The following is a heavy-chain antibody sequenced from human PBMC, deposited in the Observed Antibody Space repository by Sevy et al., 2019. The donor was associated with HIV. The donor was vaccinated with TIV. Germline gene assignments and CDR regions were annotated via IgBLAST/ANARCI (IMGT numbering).Heavy chain of an antibody. V-gene: IGHV4-30-4*01. CDR3: ASKRGYNDGPFDY. CDR2: IHYTGGT. J-gene: IGHJ4*02. D-gene: IGHD5-12*01. Sequence: SENLSLTCTVSGGSFTSSDSCWSWIRQPPGEGLEWIGYIHYTGGTYYNPFLKSRVAMSVDTSEKQFSLKLSFLTAADTAVYYCASKRGYNDGPFDYWGQGTLVTVSS. CDR1: GGSFTSSDSC.